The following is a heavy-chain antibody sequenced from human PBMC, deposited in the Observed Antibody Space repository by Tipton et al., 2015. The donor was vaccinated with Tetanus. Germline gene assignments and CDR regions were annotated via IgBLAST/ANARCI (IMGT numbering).Heavy chain of an antibody. D-gene: IGHD3-10*01. V-gene: IGHV3-30-3*01. Sequence: SLRLSCAASGFTFSRYAMHWVRQAPGKGLEWVAVITSDGSTKYYADSVKGRFTLSRDNGKNLLYLQMNSLRVEDTAVYYCARDPHTIRTGNHRGFDYWGQGTKVTVSS. CDR2: ITSDGSTK. J-gene: IGHJ4*02. CDR3: ARDPHTIRTGNHRGFDY. CDR1: GFTFSRYA.